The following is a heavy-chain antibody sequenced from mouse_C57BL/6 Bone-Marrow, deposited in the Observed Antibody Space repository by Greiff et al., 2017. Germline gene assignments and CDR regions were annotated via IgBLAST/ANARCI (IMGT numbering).Heavy chain of an antibody. CDR2: ISYDGSN. D-gene: IGHD2-4*01. V-gene: IGHV3-6*01. CDR1: GYSITSGYY. Sequence: EVHLVESGPGLVKPSQSLSLTCSVTGYSITSGYYWNWIRQFPGNKLEWMGYISYDGSNNYNPSPKNRISITRDTSKNQFFLKLNSVTTEDTATYYCAREDDYDGAWFAYWGQGTLVTVSA. J-gene: IGHJ3*01. CDR3: AREDDYDGAWFAY.